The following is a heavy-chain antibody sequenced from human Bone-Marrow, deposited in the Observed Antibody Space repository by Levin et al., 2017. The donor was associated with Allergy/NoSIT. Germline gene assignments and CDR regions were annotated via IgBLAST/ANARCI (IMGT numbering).Heavy chain of an antibody. CDR1: GFSFSSVW. CDR3: TTGPDP. V-gene: IGHV3-15*01. Sequence: GESLKISCEGSGFSFSSVWMNWVRQAPGRGLEWVGRIKSEADGGATDDAAPVKGRFTISRDYSRNTTYLQMRRLKTEDTAVYFCTTGPDPWGQGVLVTVSS. J-gene: IGHJ5*02. CDR2: IKSEADGGAT.